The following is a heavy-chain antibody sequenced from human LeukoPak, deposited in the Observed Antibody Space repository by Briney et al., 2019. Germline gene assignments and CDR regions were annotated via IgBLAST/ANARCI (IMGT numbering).Heavy chain of an antibody. CDR3: AKETLFTIFGVVATFDY. CDR2: IRYDGSNK. Sequence: PGGSLRLSCAASGFTFSSYGMHWVRQAPGKGLEWVAFIRYDGSNKYYADSVKGRFTISRDNTKNTLYLQMNSLRAEDTAVYYCAKETLFTIFGVVATFDYWGQGTLVTVSS. D-gene: IGHD3-3*01. V-gene: IGHV3-30*02. CDR1: GFTFSSYG. J-gene: IGHJ4*02.